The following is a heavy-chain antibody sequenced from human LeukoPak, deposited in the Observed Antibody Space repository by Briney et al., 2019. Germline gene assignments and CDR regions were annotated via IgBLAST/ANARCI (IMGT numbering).Heavy chain of an antibody. D-gene: IGHD2-21*02. V-gene: IGHV1-69*04. CDR3: ALAPYYGGDCGEAFDI. J-gene: IGHJ3*02. CDR1: GGTFSSYA. CDR2: IIPILGIA. Sequence: SVKVSCKASGGTFSSYAISWVRQAPGQGLEWMGRIIPILGIANYAQKFQGRVTITADKSTSTAYMELSSLRSEDTAVYYCALAPYYGGDCGEAFDIWGQGTMVTVSS.